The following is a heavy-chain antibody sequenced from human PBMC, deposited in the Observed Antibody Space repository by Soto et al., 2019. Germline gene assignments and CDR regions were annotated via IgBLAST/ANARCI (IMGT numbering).Heavy chain of an antibody. Sequence: ASVKVSCKASGGTFSSYAISWVRQAPGQGLEWMGGVIPIFGTASYAQKFQGRVTITADKSTSTAYMELSSLRSEDTAVYYCARAMKVALDYYGMDVWGQGTTVTVSS. CDR2: VIPIFGTA. D-gene: IGHD5-12*01. CDR3: ARAMKVALDYYGMDV. CDR1: GGTFSSYA. V-gene: IGHV1-69*06. J-gene: IGHJ6*02.